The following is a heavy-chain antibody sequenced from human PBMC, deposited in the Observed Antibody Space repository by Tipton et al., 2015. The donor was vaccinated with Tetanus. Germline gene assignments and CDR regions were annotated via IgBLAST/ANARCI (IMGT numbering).Heavy chain of an antibody. CDR3: TRDSLGVYYYDSSGEFD. CDR1: GFTLGDYA. V-gene: IGHV3-49*04. Sequence: SLRLSCTASGFTLGDYAMSWVRQAPGKGLEWVGFIRSKAYGGTTEYAASVKGRFTISRDDSKSIAYLQMNSLKTEDTAVYYCTRDSLGVYYYDSSGEFDWGQGTLVTVSS. J-gene: IGHJ4*02. D-gene: IGHD3-22*01. CDR2: IRSKAYGGTT.